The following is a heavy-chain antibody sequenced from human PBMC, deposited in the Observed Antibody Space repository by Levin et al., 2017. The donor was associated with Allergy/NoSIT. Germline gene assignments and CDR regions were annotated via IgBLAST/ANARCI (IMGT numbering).Heavy chain of an antibody. V-gene: IGHV3-48*01. Sequence: GGSLRLSCEASNFTLKNYGFNWVRQSPGKGLEWIAYIRSGGDIFFYADSVRGRFSISRDDANNFVHLQMNSLRVEDTALYFCARDAGNSVLFDVWGRGTMVTVSS. CDR3: ARDAGNSVLFDV. CDR1: NFTLKNYG. CDR2: IRSGGDIF. J-gene: IGHJ3*01. D-gene: IGHD4-23*01.